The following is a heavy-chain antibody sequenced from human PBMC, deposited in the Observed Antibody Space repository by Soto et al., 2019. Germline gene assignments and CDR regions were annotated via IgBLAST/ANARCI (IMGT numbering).Heavy chain of an antibody. J-gene: IGHJ4*02. V-gene: IGHV3-33*06. CDR3: VKPGRRQLWLRFLEYYFDY. Sequence: PGGSLRLSCAASGFTFDEYALTWVRQAPGKGLEWVAVIWYDGSNKYYADSVKGRFTISRDNSKNTLYLQMNSLRAEDTAVYYCVKPGRRQLWLRFLEYYFDYWGQGTLVTXSS. D-gene: IGHD5-18*01. CDR2: IWYDGSNK. CDR1: GFTFDEYA.